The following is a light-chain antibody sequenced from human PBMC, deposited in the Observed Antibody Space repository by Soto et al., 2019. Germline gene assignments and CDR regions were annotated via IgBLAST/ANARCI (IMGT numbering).Light chain of an antibody. V-gene: IGKV3-20*01. J-gene: IGKJ5*01. CDR2: GAS. Sequence: EIVLTQSPGNLSLSPGERATLSCRASQSVSSSYLAWYQKKPGQSPRLLIYGASSRATGIPDRFSGSGSGTDFTLTISRLEPEDFAVYYCQQYGSSITFGQGTLLEIK. CDR1: QSVSSSY. CDR3: QQYGSSIT.